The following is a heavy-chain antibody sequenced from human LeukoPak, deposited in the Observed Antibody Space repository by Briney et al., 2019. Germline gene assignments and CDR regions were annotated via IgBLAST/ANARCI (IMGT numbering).Heavy chain of an antibody. V-gene: IGHV1-24*01. CDR2: FDPEDGET. D-gene: IGHD1-26*01. Sequence: ASVKVSCKVSGYTLTELSMRWVRQAPGKGLEWMGGFDPEDGETIYAQKFQGRVTMTEDTSTDTAYMELSSLRSEDTAVYYCATHSGSYTGGWYYGMDVWGQGTTVTVSS. J-gene: IGHJ6*02. CDR1: GYTLTELS. CDR3: ATHSGSYTGGWYYGMDV.